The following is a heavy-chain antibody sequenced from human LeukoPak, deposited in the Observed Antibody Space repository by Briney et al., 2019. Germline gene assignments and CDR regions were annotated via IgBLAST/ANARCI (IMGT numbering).Heavy chain of an antibody. V-gene: IGHV3-23*01. CDR2: ISHDGGTP. CDR1: GFTFSSYA. CDR3: AKARDSLGELSFH. J-gene: IGHJ4*02. Sequence: GGSLRLSCAASGFTFSSYAMSWVRQAPGKGLEWVSAISHDGGTPYYADSVKGRFTISRDSSKNTVYLQMNSLRAEDTAVYYCAKARDSLGELSFHGGQGTLVTISS. D-gene: IGHD3-16*02.